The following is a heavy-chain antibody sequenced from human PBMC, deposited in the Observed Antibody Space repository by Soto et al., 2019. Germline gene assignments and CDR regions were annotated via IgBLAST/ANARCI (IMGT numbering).Heavy chain of an antibody. CDR2: IIPIFGTA. J-gene: IGHJ6*02. V-gene: IGHV1-69*01. Sequence: QAQLEQSGGEVKKPGSSVKVSCKASRVAFSKFIVTWVRQAPGLGLERVGGIIPIFGTANYAQKFQGRATITADESTSTSYMEVNNLRSEDTAVYYCAKVRYSSPMGYYYGMDVWGQGTTVTVSS. CDR3: AKVRYSSPMGYYYGMDV. D-gene: IGHD6-19*01. CDR1: RVAFSKFI.